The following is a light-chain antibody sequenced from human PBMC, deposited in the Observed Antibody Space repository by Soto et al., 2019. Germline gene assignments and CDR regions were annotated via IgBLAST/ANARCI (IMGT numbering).Light chain of an antibody. CDR1: QIVSSN. CDR3: QQYNNWLTWT. Sequence: EIVMTQSPATLSVSPGERATLSCSASQIVSSNLAWYQQKPGQAPRLLIYGASTRATGITARFSGSGSGTEFTLTISSLQSEDFAVYYCQQYNNWLTWTFGQGTKVEIK. CDR2: GAS. J-gene: IGKJ1*01. V-gene: IGKV3-15*01.